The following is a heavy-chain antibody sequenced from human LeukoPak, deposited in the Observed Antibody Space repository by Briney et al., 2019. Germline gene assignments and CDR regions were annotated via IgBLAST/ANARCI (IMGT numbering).Heavy chain of an antibody. CDR2: INHSGST. J-gene: IGHJ4*02. CDR1: GGSFSGYY. V-gene: IGHV4-34*01. CDR3: ARGRRYCGGDCYSGKRYYFDY. Sequence: PSETLSLTCAVYGGSFSGYYWSWIRQPPGKGLEWIGEINHSGSTNYNPSLKSQVTISVDTSKNQFSLKLSSVTAADTAVYYCARGRRYCGGDCYSGKRYYFDYWGQGTLVTVSS. D-gene: IGHD2-21*02.